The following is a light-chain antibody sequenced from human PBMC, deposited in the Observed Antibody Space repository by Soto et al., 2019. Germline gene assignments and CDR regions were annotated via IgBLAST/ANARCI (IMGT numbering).Light chain of an antibody. Sequence: EIVLTQSPATLSLSPGERATLSCRASQSVSNYLSWYQKKPGQAPRLLIYDAYNRATGIPTRFSGSGSGTDFTLTISSLEPEDSAVYYCQQRHMWPITFGQGTRLEI. J-gene: IGKJ5*01. CDR1: QSVSNY. CDR3: QQRHMWPIT. V-gene: IGKV3-11*01. CDR2: DAY.